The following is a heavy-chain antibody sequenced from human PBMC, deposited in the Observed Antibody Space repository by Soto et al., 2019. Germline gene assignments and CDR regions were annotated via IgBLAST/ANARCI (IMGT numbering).Heavy chain of an antibody. J-gene: IGHJ4*02. Sequence: EVQLVESGGGLVQPGGSLRLSCAASGFIFSTYNMNWVRQAPGKGLEWVSYISSSSSTIYYADSVKGRFTISRDNAKNSLSLQMNSVRDEDTAVYYCARNAYGSSGSSHFWGQGTLVNVSS. V-gene: IGHV3-48*02. CDR2: ISSSSSTI. CDR3: ARNAYGSSGSSHF. CDR1: GFIFSTYN. D-gene: IGHD3-22*01.